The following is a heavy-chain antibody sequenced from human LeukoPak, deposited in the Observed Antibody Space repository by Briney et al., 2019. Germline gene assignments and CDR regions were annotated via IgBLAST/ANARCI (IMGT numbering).Heavy chain of an antibody. CDR3: AREGIVVEMLEVGAFDI. J-gene: IGHJ3*02. CDR2: ISADNGNT. V-gene: IGHV1-18*01. D-gene: IGHD2-2*01. CDR1: GYTFSSYD. Sequence: ASVKVSCKASGYTFSSYDISWVRQAPGQGLEWMGWISADNGNTNYAQKFQGRVTITRDTSASTAYMELSSLRSEDTAVYYCAREGIVVEMLEVGAFDIWGQGTMVTVSS.